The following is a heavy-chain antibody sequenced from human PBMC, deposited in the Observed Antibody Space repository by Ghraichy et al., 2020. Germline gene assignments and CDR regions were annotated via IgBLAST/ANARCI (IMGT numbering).Heavy chain of an antibody. V-gene: IGHV3-23*01. D-gene: IGHD2-15*01. CDR1: GFTFSSYG. Sequence: GGSLRLSCAASGFTFSSYGMSWVRQAPGKGLEWVSTISTSGGSTYYADSVKGRFTISRDNSKNTLYLQMNSLRAEDTAVYYCATPPKGYCSGGSCYYFDYWGQGTLVTVSS. J-gene: IGHJ4*02. CDR2: ISTSGGST. CDR3: ATPPKGYCSGGSCYYFDY.